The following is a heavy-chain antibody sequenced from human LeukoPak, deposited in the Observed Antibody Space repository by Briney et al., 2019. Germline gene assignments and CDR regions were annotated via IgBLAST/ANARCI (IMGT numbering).Heavy chain of an antibody. V-gene: IGHV4-4*07. J-gene: IGHJ4*02. D-gene: IGHD6-13*01. CDR1: GGSISRYY. CDR3: ARQIELAGTAGFDF. CDR2: IYSTGST. Sequence: SETLSLTCTVSGGSISRYYWSWIRQPAGKGLQWIGRIYSTGSTNYNPSLKSRVTMSVDTSKNQFSLRLRSVTAADTAVYYCARQIELAGTAGFDFWGQGALVTVSS.